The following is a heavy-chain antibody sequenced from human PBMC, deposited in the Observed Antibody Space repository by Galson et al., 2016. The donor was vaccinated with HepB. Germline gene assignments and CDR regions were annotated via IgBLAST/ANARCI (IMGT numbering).Heavy chain of an antibody. V-gene: IGHV1-18*01. Sequence: SVKVSCKASGYTFRSSGITWVRQAPGQGLEWMGWISVYNGNTNYAQKLQGRVTMTTDTSTSTAYMELRSLRSDDTAVYYCAKSDYYGTAGEFDYWGQGTRVSVSS. CDR1: GYTFRSSG. J-gene: IGHJ4*02. CDR2: ISVYNGNT. CDR3: AKSDYYGTAGEFDY. D-gene: IGHD3-10*01.